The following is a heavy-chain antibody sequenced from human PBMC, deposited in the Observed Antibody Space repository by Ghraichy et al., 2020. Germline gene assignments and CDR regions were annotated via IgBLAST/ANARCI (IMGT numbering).Heavy chain of an antibody. CDR2: ISSSSSYI. CDR1: GFTFSSYS. J-gene: IGHJ3*02. Sequence: GGSLRLSCAASGFTFSSYSMNWVRQAPGKGLEWVSSISSSSSYIYYADSVKGRFTISRDNAKNSLYLQMNSLRAEDTAVYYCARDPTYYYGSGSYYNVFGAFDIWGQGTMVTVSS. V-gene: IGHV3-21*01. CDR3: ARDPTYYYGSGSYYNVFGAFDI. D-gene: IGHD3-10*01.